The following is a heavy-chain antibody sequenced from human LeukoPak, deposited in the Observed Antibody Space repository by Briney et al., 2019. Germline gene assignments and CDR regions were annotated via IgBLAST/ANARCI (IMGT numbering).Heavy chain of an antibody. J-gene: IGHJ6*03. Sequence: SETLSLTCTVSGGSISSGSYYWSWIRQSAGRGLEWIGRIYTSGSTNYNPSLKSRVTISVDTSKNQFSLKLSSVTAADTAVHYCARVTSSGYYYYYMDVWGKGTTVTVSS. V-gene: IGHV4-61*02. CDR1: GGSISSGSYY. CDR2: IYTSGST. CDR3: ARVTSSGYYYYYMDV. D-gene: IGHD3-22*01.